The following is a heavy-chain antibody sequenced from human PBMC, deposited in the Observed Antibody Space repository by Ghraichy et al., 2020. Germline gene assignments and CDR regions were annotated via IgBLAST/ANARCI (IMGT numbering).Heavy chain of an antibody. V-gene: IGHV3-30*04. Sequence: GGSLRLSCAASGFTFSSYAMHWVRQAPGKGLEWVAVISYDGSNKYYADSVKGRFTISRDNSKNTLYLQMNSLRAEDTAVYYCAEGYEGCDYWGQGTLVTVSS. J-gene: IGHJ4*02. D-gene: IGHD5-12*01. CDR2: ISYDGSNK. CDR1: GFTFSSYA. CDR3: AEGYEGCDY.